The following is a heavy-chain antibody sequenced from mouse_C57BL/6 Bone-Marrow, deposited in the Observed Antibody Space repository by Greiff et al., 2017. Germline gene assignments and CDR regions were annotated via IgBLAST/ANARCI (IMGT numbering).Heavy chain of an antibody. Sequence: VQLKQSGPELVKPGASVKMSCKASGYTFTSYVMHWVKQKPGQGLEWIGYINPYNDGTKYNEKFKGKATLTSDKSSSTAYMELSSLTSEDSAVYYCEREENYYGSSYYIDYWGQGTTLTVSS. CDR1: GYTFTSYV. J-gene: IGHJ2*01. V-gene: IGHV1-14*01. CDR2: INPYNDGT. CDR3: EREENYYGSSYYIDY. D-gene: IGHD1-1*01.